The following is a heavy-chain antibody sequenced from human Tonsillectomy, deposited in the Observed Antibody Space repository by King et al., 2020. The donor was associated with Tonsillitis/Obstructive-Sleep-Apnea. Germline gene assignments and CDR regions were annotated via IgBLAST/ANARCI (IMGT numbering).Heavy chain of an antibody. D-gene: IGHD2-8*01. CDR1: GGSISSSY. J-gene: IGHJ3*02. CDR3: ARDMVLEAGGDAFDI. CDR2: IYYSGST. Sequence: QLQESGPGLVKPSETLSLTCTVSGGSISSSYWSGIRQPPGKGLEWIGYIYYSGSTNYNPSLKSRVTISVDTSKNQFSLRLSSVTAADTAVYYCARDMVLEAGGDAFDIWGQGTMVTVSS. V-gene: IGHV4-59*01.